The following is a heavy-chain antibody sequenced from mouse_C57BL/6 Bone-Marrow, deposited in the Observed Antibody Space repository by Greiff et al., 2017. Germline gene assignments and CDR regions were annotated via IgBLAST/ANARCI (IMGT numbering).Heavy chain of an antibody. CDR1: GYTFTNYW. V-gene: IGHV1-64*01. CDR2: MHPDGGSP. D-gene: IGHD2-4*01. J-gene: IGHJ4*01. Sequence: QVQLQQSGAELVKPGASVKLSCKASGYTFTNYWMHWVKQRPGQGLEWIGMMHPDGGSPDYNEKFKSEATLSVDKSSRTAYMELSSLTSEDSAVYFCASANDYDDSSMDYGGQGTAATVSA. CDR3: ASANDYDDSSMDY.